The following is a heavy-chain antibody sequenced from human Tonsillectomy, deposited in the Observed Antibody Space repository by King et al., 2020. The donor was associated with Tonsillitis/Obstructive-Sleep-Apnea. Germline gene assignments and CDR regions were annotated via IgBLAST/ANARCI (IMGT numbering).Heavy chain of an antibody. V-gene: IGHV2-5*02. Sequence: TLKESGPALVKPTQTLTLTCSFSGFSLSTGVGVGWIRQPPGKALEWIALIYWDDDQRYRPSLKSRLSITKDSSKNQVVLTMTNMDPVDAATYFCARIRGDLFFDYWGQGTLVTVSS. D-gene: IGHD3-3*02. J-gene: IGHJ4*02. CDR3: ARIRGDLFFDY. CDR1: GFSLSTGVG. CDR2: IYWDDDQ.